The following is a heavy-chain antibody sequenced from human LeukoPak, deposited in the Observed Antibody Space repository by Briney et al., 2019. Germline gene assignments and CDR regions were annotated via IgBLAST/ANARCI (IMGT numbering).Heavy chain of an antibody. D-gene: IGHD5-12*01. CDR3: ARSRWGVATTGGDY. Sequence: GGSLRLSCAASGFTFSSYGMHWVRQAPGKGLEWVANIKQDGSEKYYVDSVKGRFTISRDNAKNSVYLQMNSLRVEDTAVYYCARSRWGVATTGGDYWGQGTLVTVSS. CDR1: GFTFSSYG. CDR2: IKQDGSEK. J-gene: IGHJ4*02. V-gene: IGHV3-7*01.